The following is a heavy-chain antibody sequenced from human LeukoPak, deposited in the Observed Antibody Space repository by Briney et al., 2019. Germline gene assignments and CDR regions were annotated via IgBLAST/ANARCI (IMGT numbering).Heavy chain of an antibody. CDR3: ARAQGGSPQRGYFDL. CDR1: GFTFSSYA. Sequence: GGSLRLSCAASGFTFSSYAMHWVRQAPGKGLEYVSAISSNGGSTYYADSVKGRFTISRDNSKNTLYLQMGSLRAEDMAVYYCARAQGGSPQRGYFDLWGRGTLVTVSS. CDR2: ISSNGGST. V-gene: IGHV3-64*02. D-gene: IGHD2-15*01. J-gene: IGHJ2*01.